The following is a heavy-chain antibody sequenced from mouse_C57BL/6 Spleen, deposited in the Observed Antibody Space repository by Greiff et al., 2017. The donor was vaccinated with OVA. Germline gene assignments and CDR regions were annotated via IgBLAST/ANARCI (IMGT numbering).Heavy chain of an antibody. CDR3: ARSVTTVVDAWFAY. V-gene: IGHV1-52*01. CDR1: GYTFTSYW. J-gene: IGHJ3*01. Sequence: VQLQQSGAELVRPGSSVKLSCKASGYTFTSYWMHWVKQRPIQGLEWIGNIDPSDSETHYNQKFKDKATLTVDKSSSTAYMQLSSLTSEDSAVYYCARSVTTVVDAWFAYWGQGTLVTVSA. D-gene: IGHD1-1*01. CDR2: IDPSDSET.